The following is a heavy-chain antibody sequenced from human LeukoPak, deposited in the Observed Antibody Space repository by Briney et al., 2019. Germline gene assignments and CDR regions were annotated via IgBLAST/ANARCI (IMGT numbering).Heavy chain of an antibody. J-gene: IGHJ4*02. CDR3: ARAGDGYIPYD. CDR1: GYTFTSHD. D-gene: IGHD5-24*01. CDR2: MNPNSGNT. V-gene: IGHV1-8*01. Sequence: ASVKVSCKASGYTFTSHDINWVRQATGQGLEWMGWMNPNSGNTGYAQKFQGRVAMTRDTSISTAYMELSSLRSEDTAVYYCARAGDGYIPYDWGQGTLVTVSS.